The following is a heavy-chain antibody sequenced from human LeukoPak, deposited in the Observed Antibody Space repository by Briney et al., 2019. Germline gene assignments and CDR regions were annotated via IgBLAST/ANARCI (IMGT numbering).Heavy chain of an antibody. J-gene: IGHJ4*02. CDR1: GLSLSTSGMR. D-gene: IGHD2-15*01. CDR3: ARSYCSGGSCYWPYYFDY. CDR2: IDWDDDK. V-gene: IGHV2-70*04. Sequence: KVSGPALVKPPQTLTLTCTFSGLSLSTSGMRVGWIRQPPGKALEWLARIDWDDDKFYSTSLKTRLTISKDTSKNQVVLTMTNMDPVDTATYYCARSYCSGGSCYWPYYFDYWSQGTLVTVSS.